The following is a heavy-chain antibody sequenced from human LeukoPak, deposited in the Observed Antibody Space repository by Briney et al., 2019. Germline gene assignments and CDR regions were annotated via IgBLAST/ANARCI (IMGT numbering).Heavy chain of an antibody. CDR1: GGSISSSSYY. Sequence: PSETLSLTCTVSGGSISSSSYYWGWIRQPPGKGLEWIGSIYYSGSTYYNPSLKSRVTISVDTSKNQFSLKLSSVTAADTAVYYCARGSSNYYYYYMDVWGKGTTVTVSS. CDR3: ARGSSNYYYYYMDV. CDR2: IYYSGST. J-gene: IGHJ6*03. D-gene: IGHD2-2*01. V-gene: IGHV4-39*07.